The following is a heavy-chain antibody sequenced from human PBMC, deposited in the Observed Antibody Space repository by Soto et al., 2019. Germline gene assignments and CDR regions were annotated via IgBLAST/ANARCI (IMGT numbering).Heavy chain of an antibody. CDR2: IGFDGNYK. D-gene: IGHD1-26*01. CDR3: VKDNVHSGSYENWCLDL. Sequence: QVQLVESGGGVVQPGRSLRLSCTASGFTFSSYGMHWVRQAPGKGLEWLAVIGFDGNYKFHADSVKGRFTIPRDNSKNKLFLKMSRLRAEYTAVYYCVKDNVHSGSYENWCLDLWGRGTLVTGSS. CDR1: GFTFSSYG. J-gene: IGHJ2*01. V-gene: IGHV3-30*18.